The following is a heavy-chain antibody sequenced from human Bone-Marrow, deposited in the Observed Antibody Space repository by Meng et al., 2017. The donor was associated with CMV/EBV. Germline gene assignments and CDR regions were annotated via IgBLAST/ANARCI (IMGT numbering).Heavy chain of an antibody. V-gene: IGHV1-69*02. CDR2: IIPILGIA. CDR3: ARGRLRRILTYYYGMDV. J-gene: IGHJ6*02. D-gene: IGHD4-17*01. Sequence: SVKVSCKASGGTFSSYTISWVRQAPGQGLEWMGRIIPILGIANYAQKFQGRVTITADKSTSTAYMELSSLRSDDTAVYYCARGRLRRILTYYYGMDVWGQGTTVTVSS. CDR1: GGTFSSYT.